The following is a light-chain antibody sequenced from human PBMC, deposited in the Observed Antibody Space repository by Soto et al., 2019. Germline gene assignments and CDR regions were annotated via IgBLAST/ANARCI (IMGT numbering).Light chain of an antibody. Sequence: EIVLTQSPGTLSLSPGERATLSCRASQSVSSTYLAWYQQKPGQAPRLLIYDASTRAAGIPDMFSGSGSGTDFTLTISRLEAEDFAVYYCHQYASSPWTFGQGAKVEIK. CDR1: QSVSSTY. J-gene: IGKJ1*01. CDR3: HQYASSPWT. V-gene: IGKV3-20*01. CDR2: DAS.